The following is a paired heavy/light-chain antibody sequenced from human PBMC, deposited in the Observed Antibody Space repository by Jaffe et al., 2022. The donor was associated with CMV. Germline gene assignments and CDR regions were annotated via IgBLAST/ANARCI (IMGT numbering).Heavy chain of an antibody. D-gene: IGHD3-3*01. V-gene: IGHV1-8*01. CDR1: GYSFTSMD. J-gene: IGHJ4*02. Sequence: QVQLVQSGAEVKKPGASVKVSCKTSGYSFTSMDINWVRQATGQGLEWMGWMNPNDGNTGNSQKFQGRVTMTRDTSIDTAYMELGGLTSGDTAIYYCARAWRGYLPDYWGQGTLVTVSS. CDR2: MNPNDGNT. CDR3: ARAWRGYLPDY.
Light chain of an antibody. Sequence: QSALTQPASVSGSPGQSITISCTGISSDVGTYNLVSWYQHHPGEAPKLMIYEVDKRPSGVSPRFSASKSDNTASLTISGLQAEDEADYFCGSYAGAYTWVFGGGTKLTVL. CDR3: GSYAGAYTWV. V-gene: IGLV2-23*02. CDR2: EVD. CDR1: SSDVGTYNL. J-gene: IGLJ3*02.